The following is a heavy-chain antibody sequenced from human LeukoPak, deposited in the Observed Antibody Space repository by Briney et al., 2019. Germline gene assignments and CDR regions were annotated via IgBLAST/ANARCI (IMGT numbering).Heavy chain of an antibody. CDR2: ISAYNGNT. J-gene: IGHJ4*02. D-gene: IGHD3-22*01. CDR3: ARRQQYYYDSSGPVDY. V-gene: IGHV1-18*01. CDR1: GYTFTSYG. Sequence: ASVKVSCKASGYTFTSYGISWVRQAPGQGLEWMGWISAYNGNTNYAQKLQGRVTMTTDTSTSTAYMELRSLRSDDTAVYYCARRQQYYYDSSGPVDYWGQGTLVTVSS.